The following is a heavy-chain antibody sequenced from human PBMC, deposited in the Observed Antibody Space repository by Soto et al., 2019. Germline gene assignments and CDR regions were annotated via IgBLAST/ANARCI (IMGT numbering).Heavy chain of an antibody. J-gene: IGHJ5*02. Sequence: ESGGGLVQPGGSLRLSCAASGFTFSSYAMHWVRQAPGKGLEYVSAISSNGGSTYYANSVKGRFTISRDNSKNTLYLQMGSLRAEDMAVYYCAAQYCSGGSCYDNWFDPWGQGTLVTVSS. CDR3: AAQYCSGGSCYDNWFDP. V-gene: IGHV3-64*01. D-gene: IGHD2-15*01. CDR2: ISSNGGST. CDR1: GFTFSSYA.